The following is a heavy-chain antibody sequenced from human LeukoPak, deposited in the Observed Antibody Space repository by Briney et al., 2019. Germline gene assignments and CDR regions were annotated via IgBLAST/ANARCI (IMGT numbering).Heavy chain of an antibody. D-gene: IGHD3-10*01. CDR1: GFTFSSYA. V-gene: IGHV3-23*01. CDR2: ISGSGGST. J-gene: IGHJ4*02. Sequence: GGSLRLSCAASGFTFSSYAMCWVRQAPGKGLEWVSAISGSGGSTYYADSVKGRFTISRDNSKNTLYLQMNSLRAEDTAVYYCAKISGLWFGELLYFDYWGQGTLVTVSS. CDR3: AKISGLWFGELLYFDY.